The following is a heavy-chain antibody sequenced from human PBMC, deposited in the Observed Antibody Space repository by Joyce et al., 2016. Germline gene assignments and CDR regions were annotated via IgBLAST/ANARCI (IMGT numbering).Heavy chain of an antibody. V-gene: IGHV3-9*01. D-gene: IGHD6-19*01. CDR2: ISWNSGNI. CDR1: GFTFDDYA. Sequence: EVQLVESGGGLVQPGRSLRLSCAASGFTFDDYAMNWVRQAPGKGLEGVSGISWNSGNIGYAETVKGRFTISRDNAKNSLYLQMNSLRAEDTALYYCAKDLVRNAVAGTLDYWGQGILVTVSS. CDR3: AKDLVRNAVAGTLDY. J-gene: IGHJ4*02.